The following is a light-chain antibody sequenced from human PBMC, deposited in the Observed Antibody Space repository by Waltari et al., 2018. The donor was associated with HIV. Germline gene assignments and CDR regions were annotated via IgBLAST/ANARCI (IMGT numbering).Light chain of an antibody. CDR2: WAS. V-gene: IGKV4-1*01. Sequence: DIVMTQSPDSLAVSLGERATINCKSSQSLLYSSNNKNDLAWYQQQPGQPPKLLICWASSRESGVPDRLSGSGSGTDFTLTISSLQAEDVAVYYCQQYYSFPLTFGGGTKVEIK. CDR1: QSLLYSSNNKND. J-gene: IGKJ4*01. CDR3: QQYYSFPLT.